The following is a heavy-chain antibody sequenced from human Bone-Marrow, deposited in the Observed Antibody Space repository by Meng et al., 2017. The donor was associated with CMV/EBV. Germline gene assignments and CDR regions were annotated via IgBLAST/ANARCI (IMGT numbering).Heavy chain of an antibody. CDR3: ARRSRYGSGWYVDY. CDR1: GGSVSSGSYY. J-gene: IGHJ4*02. CDR2: IYYSGST. D-gene: IGHD6-19*01. V-gene: IGHV4-61*01. Sequence: GSLRLSCTVSGGSVSSGSYYWSWIRQPPGKGLEWIGYIYYSGSTNYNPSLKSRVTISVDTSKNQFSLKLSSVTAADTAVYYCARRSRYGSGWYVDYWGQGTLVTVSS.